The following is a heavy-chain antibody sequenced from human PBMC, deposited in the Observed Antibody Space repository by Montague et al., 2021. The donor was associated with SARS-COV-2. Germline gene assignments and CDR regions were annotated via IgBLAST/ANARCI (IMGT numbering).Heavy chain of an antibody. D-gene: IGHD3-3*01. J-gene: IGHJ5*02. V-gene: IGHV2-5*02. Sequence: PALVTPTQTLTLTCTFSGFSLTTTGVGVGWIRQPPGKALEWLALIYCDDDKRYSPPLKNRLPITKDTSKNQVVLTMTNMDPLDTATYYCAHSRDIYDFWRGDYTGQKEGACNWFDPWGQGILVTVSS. CDR2: IYCDDDK. CDR1: GFSLTTTGVG. CDR3: AHSRDIYDFWRGDYTGQKEGACNWFDP.